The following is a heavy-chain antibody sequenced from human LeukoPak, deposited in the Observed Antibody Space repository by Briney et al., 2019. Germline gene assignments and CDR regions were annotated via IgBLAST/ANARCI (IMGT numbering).Heavy chain of an antibody. V-gene: IGHV3-21*04. Sequence: GGSLRLSCVASGFTFSSYNMNWVRQAPGKGLEWVSSISSSSRYIYYTDSVKGRFTISRDNAKNSLYLQMYSLRAEDTAVYYCATPGGTTVDYWGQGTLVTVSS. CDR3: ATPGGTTVDY. CDR1: GFTFSSYN. D-gene: IGHD4-11*01. CDR2: ISSSSRYI. J-gene: IGHJ4*02.